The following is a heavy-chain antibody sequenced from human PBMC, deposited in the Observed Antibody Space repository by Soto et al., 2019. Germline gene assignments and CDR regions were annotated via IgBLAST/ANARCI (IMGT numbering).Heavy chain of an antibody. CDR2: IDLDSRNT. V-gene: IGHV1-2*02. CDR3: GLEPTGTGGFDY. CDR1: GHTFTGCH. Sequence: QVQLVQSGAEVKKPGASVKVSCKASGHTFTGCHMHWVRQAPGQGLEWMGYIDLDSRNTRYAQKFQGRVTTTRDTSITTAYMELSGLRSDDTAVYYCGLEPTGTGGFDYWGQGTLVTVSS. D-gene: IGHD7-27*01. J-gene: IGHJ4*02.